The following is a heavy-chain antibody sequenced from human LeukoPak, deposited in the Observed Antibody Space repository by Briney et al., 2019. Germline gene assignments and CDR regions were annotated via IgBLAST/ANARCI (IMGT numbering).Heavy chain of an antibody. CDR1: GYTFTEYY. D-gene: IGHD2-2*01. J-gene: IGHJ4*02. Sequence: ASVKVSCKASGYTFTEYYMHWVRQAPGQGFECMGRINPNDGDTNYVQKFQSRVTMTRDTSISTAHMEVSRLRSDDTAVYYCARANFLYCSSTTCLFDYWGQGTLVTVSS. CDR2: INPNDGDT. V-gene: IGHV1-2*06. CDR3: ARANFLYCSSTTCLFDY.